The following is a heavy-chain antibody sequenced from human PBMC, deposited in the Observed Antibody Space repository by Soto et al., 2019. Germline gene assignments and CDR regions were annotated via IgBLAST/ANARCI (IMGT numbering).Heavy chain of an antibody. CDR1: GGSFSGYY. Sequence: QVQLQQWGAGLLKPSETLSLTCAVYGGSFSGYYWSWIRQPPGKGLEWIGEINHSGSTNYNPSLKSRVTISVDTSKNQFSLQLSSVTAADTAVYYCARAGSSPDPYYYYMDVWGKGTTVTVSS. CDR3: ARAGSSPDPYYYYMDV. J-gene: IGHJ6*03. CDR2: INHSGST. D-gene: IGHD6-6*01. V-gene: IGHV4-34*01.